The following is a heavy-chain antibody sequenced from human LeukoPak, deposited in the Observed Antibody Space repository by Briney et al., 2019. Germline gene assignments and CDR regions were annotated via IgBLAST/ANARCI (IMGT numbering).Heavy chain of an antibody. D-gene: IGHD5-18*01. J-gene: IGHJ6*02. CDR3: ARDIQLWTYYYYGMDV. Sequence: GASVNVSCTASGYTFTGYYMHCVRQAPRQGLEAMGWINPNSGGTNYAQKFKGRVTMTRDTSISTAYMELSRLRSDDTAVYYCARDIQLWTYYYYGMDVWGQGTTVTVSS. CDR2: INPNSGGT. V-gene: IGHV1-2*02. CDR1: GYTFTGYY.